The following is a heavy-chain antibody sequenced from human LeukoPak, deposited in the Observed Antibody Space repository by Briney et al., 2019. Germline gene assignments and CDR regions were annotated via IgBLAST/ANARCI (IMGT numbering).Heavy chain of an antibody. CDR1: GFTFDDYA. D-gene: IGHD3-3*01. Sequence: GGSLRLSCAAYGFTFDDYAMHWVRQAQGKGLERVSGISWNSDNIDYADSVKGRFTISRDNAKNSLYVQMNSLRAEDTALYFCAASFWSASYLVYWGQGSLVTVSS. V-gene: IGHV3-9*01. J-gene: IGHJ4*02. CDR3: AASFWSASYLVY. CDR2: ISWNSDNI.